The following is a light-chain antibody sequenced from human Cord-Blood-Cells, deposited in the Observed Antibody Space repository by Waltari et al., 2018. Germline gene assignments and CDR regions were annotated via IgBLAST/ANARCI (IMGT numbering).Light chain of an antibody. V-gene: IGLV1-47*01. CDR1: SSNIGSNY. CDR3: AAWDDSLSGRV. Sequence: QSVLTQPPSASGTPGQRVTISCSGSSSNIGSNYVYWYQQLPGTAPKLLIYRNQRPSGVPDRFAGSKSGTSASLAISGLRSEDEADYYGAAWDDSLSGRVFGGGTKLTVL. CDR2: RN. J-gene: IGLJ3*02.